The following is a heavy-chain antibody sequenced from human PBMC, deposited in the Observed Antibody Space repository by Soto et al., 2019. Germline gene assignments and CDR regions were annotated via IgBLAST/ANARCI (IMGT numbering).Heavy chain of an antibody. CDR3: ARVYYDILTGSSWAFDI. D-gene: IGHD3-9*01. CDR2: INPSGGST. Sequence: ASVKVSCKASGYTFTSYNMHWVRQAPRQGLEWMGIINPSGGSTRYAQKFQGRVTMTRDTSTSTVYMELSSLRSEDTAVYYCARVYYDILTGSSWAFDIWGQGTMVTVSS. J-gene: IGHJ3*02. CDR1: GYTFTSYN. V-gene: IGHV1-46*03.